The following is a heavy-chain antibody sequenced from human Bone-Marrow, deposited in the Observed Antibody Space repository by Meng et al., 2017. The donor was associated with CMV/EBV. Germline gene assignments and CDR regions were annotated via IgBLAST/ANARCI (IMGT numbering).Heavy chain of an antibody. V-gene: IGHV3-33*06. Sequence: GESLKISCAASGFTFSSYGMHWVRQAPGKGLEWVAVIWYDGSNKYYADSVKGRFTISRDNSKNTLYLQMNSLRAEDTAVYYCAKDKYGDYYFDYWGQGTLVTVSS. CDR3: AKDKYGDYYFDY. J-gene: IGHJ4*02. D-gene: IGHD4-17*01. CDR1: GFTFSSYG. CDR2: IWYDGSNK.